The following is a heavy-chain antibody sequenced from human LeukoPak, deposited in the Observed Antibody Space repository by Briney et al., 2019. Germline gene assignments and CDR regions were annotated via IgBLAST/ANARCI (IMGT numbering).Heavy chain of an antibody. V-gene: IGHV4-59*12. Sequence: SETLSLTCTVSGGSISGYYWSWIRQPPGKGLEWLGHIYYSGSTSYSPSLKSRVTLSVDTSRNQFSLRLSSVTAADTAVYYCARDGRGYASSWYFDLWGQGTLVTVSS. CDR1: GGSISGYY. J-gene: IGHJ4*02. D-gene: IGHD6-13*01. CDR2: IYYSGST. CDR3: ARDGRGYASSWYFDL.